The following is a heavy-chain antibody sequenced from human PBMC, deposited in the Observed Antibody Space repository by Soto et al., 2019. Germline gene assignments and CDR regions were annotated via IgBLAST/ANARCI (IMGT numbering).Heavy chain of an antibody. CDR2: ISAYNGNT. CDR1: GGTFSSYA. D-gene: IGHD2-8*01. Sequence: ASVQVSCKASGGTFSSYAISWVRQAPGQGLEWMGWISAYNGNTNYAQKLQGRVTMTTDTSTSTAYMELRSLRSDDTAVYYCARNSPGVYALWVDVWGQGTTVTVSS. V-gene: IGHV1-18*01. J-gene: IGHJ6*02. CDR3: ARNSPGVYALWVDV.